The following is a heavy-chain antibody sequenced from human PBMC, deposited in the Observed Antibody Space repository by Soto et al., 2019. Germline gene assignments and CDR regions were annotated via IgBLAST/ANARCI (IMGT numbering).Heavy chain of an antibody. CDR2: LSKDGANE. V-gene: IGHV3-23*01. CDR1: GFILSNYA. Sequence: GGSLRLSCTASGFILSNYAMNWVRQAPGKGLEWVSTLSKDGANEHYADSVKGRFTISRDGSKNTLYLQMNSLRAEDTAMYYCAKDPSTGSADYWGQGTQVTVSS. CDR3: AKDPSTGSADY. J-gene: IGHJ4*02. D-gene: IGHD3-9*01.